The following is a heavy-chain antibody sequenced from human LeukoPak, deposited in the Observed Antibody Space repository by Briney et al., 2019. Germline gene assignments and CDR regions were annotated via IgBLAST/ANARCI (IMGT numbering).Heavy chain of an antibody. CDR2: ISGSGGST. J-gene: IGHJ5*02. CDR3: AKGGLFWSGYYTGFDP. CDR1: GITFSSYA. Sequence: GGSLRLSCAASGITFSSYAMSWVRQAPGKGLEWVSGISGSGGSTYYADSVKGRFTISRDNSKNTLYLQMNSLRAEDTAVYYCAKGGLFWSGYYTGFDPWGQGTLVTVSS. D-gene: IGHD3-3*01. V-gene: IGHV3-23*01.